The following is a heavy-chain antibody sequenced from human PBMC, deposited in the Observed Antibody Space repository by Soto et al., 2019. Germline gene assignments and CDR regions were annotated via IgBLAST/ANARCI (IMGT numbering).Heavy chain of an antibody. CDR1: GGSISSYY. J-gene: IGHJ6*02. Sequence: SETLSLTCTVSGGSISSYYWSWIRQPPGKGLEWIGYIYYSGSTNYNPSLKSRVTISVDTSKNQFSLKLSSVTAADTAVYYCARGGELHSGWYPGYGMDVWGQGTTVTVSS. V-gene: IGHV4-59*01. CDR2: IYYSGST. CDR3: ARGGELHSGWYPGYGMDV. D-gene: IGHD6-19*01.